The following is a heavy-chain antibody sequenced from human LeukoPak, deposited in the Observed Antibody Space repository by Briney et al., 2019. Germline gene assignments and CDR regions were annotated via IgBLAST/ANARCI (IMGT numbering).Heavy chain of an antibody. CDR1: GFTFSSFS. CDR3: VGCSSGGGCHGGGPDY. V-gene: IGHV3-23*01. D-gene: IGHD2-15*01. CDR2: ISASSYIT. Sequence: GGSLRLSCAASGFTFSSFSLGWVRQAPGKGLEWVSVISASSYITLYADSLKGRFTISRDNSKNTLYLQMNSLRVEDTAVYYCVGCSSGGGCHGGGPDYWGQGTLVTVSS. J-gene: IGHJ4*02.